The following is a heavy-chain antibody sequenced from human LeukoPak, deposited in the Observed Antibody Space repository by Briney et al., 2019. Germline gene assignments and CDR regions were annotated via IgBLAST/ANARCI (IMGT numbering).Heavy chain of an antibody. Sequence: GGSLRLSCAASGFTFSSYGMHWVRQAPGKGLEWVAVISYDGSNKYYADSVKGRFTISRDNSKNTLYLQMNSLRAEDTAVYYCARWEIRGTAHQLDYWGQGTLVTVSS. J-gene: IGHJ4*02. CDR3: ARWEIRGTAHQLDY. V-gene: IGHV3-30*03. CDR1: GFTFSSYG. D-gene: IGHD1-7*01. CDR2: ISYDGSNK.